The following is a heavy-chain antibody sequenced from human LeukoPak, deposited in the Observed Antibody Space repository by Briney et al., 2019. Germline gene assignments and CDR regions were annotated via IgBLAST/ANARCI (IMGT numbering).Heavy chain of an antibody. CDR1: GYTFTDYY. V-gene: IGHV1-2*02. CDR3: ARRAREYSHDAYDI. J-gene: IGHJ3*02. Sequence: GASVNVSCKASGYTFTDYYMHWVRQAPGQGLEWMGWINPNSRGTDPAQKFQGRFSMTRDTSISTAYMELSRLRSDDTAVYYCARRAREYSHDAYDIWGQGTMVTVSS. D-gene: IGHD5-18*01. CDR2: INPNSRGT.